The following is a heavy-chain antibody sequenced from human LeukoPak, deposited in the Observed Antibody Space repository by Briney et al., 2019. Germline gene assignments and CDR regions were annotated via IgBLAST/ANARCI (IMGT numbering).Heavy chain of an antibody. V-gene: IGHV3-23*01. CDR1: GFTFSSYG. CDR2: ISGSGGSK. D-gene: IGHD3-10*01. Sequence: GGSLRLSCAASGFTFSSYGMSGVRQAPGKGLECGSAISGSGGSKYYADSVKGRFTISRDNSKDTLYLQMNSLRAEDTAVYYCAKDQSPRFGDPSAWFDPWGQGTLVTVSS. CDR3: AKDQSPRFGDPSAWFDP. J-gene: IGHJ5*02.